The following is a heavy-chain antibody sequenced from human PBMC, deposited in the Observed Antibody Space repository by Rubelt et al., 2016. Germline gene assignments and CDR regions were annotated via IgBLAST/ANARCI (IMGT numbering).Heavy chain of an antibody. Sequence: QVQLVQSVSELRKPGASVKVSCKASGYTFRSYAMNWVRQAPGQGLEWMGWISGYNGHTNYAQNLQGRVTMTTDTSTSTAYMELRSLRSDDTAVYYCARVYEFWSGYRNFDYWGQGTLVIVSS. CDR1: GYTFRSYA. CDR2: ISGYNGHT. V-gene: IGHV1-18*01. J-gene: IGHJ4*02. D-gene: IGHD3-3*01. CDR3: ARVYEFWSGYRNFDY.